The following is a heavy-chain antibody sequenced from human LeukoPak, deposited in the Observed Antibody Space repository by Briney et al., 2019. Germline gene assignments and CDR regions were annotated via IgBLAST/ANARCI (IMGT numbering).Heavy chain of an antibody. CDR2: IYYSGST. CDR3: ARHYCSGDNCYYFDY. J-gene: IGHJ4*02. V-gene: IGHV4-59*01. CDR1: GGSISSYY. D-gene: IGHD2-15*01. Sequence: PSETLSLTCTVSGGSISSYYWSWIRQPPGKGLEWIGYIYYSGSTNYNPSLKSRVTISVDTSKNQFSLKLSSVTAADTAVYCCARHYCSGDNCYYFDYWGQGALVTVSS.